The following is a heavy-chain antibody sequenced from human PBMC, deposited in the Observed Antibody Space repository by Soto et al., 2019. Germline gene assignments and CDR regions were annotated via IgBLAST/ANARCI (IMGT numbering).Heavy chain of an antibody. Sequence: SETLSLTCFVSGYSITAGGYYWSWIRHHPGKGLEWIGSFYSSGSTIYNPSLRSRVSISGDTSSDQFSMSLTSVTAADTARYYCARMYSRGSDWFDPWGQGTLVTVSS. CDR3: ARMYSRGSDWFDP. CDR1: GYSITAGGYY. J-gene: IGHJ5*01. CDR2: FYSSGST. D-gene: IGHD6-19*01. V-gene: IGHV4-31*03.